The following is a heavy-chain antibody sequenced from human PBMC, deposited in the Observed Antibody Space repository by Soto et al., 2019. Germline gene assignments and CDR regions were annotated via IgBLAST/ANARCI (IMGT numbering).Heavy chain of an antibody. CDR2: ISYDGSNT. Sequence: QVQLVASGGGVFQPGRSLRLACAASGFTCSGSALHCVRQDPDNGRVWVAVISYDGSNTYFADTVKSRFTISRANAKNTLYLQMTCQRAEDTSVYYCARGDEDIMATSYYGYDMDVWCKGTTVTVSS. V-gene: IGHV3-30-3*01. D-gene: IGHD5-12*01. CDR1: GFTCSGSA. J-gene: IGHJ6*04. CDR3: ARGDEDIMATSYYGYDMDV.